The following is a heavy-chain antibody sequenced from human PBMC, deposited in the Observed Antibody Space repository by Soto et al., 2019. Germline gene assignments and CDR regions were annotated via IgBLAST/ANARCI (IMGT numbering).Heavy chain of an antibody. CDR3: ARDFGGYDSGRFRGDF. J-gene: IGHJ6*02. CDR1: GFTFSSYS. D-gene: IGHD5-12*01. Sequence: PGGSLRLSCAASGFTFSSYSMNWVRQAPGKGLEWVSSISSSSSYIYYADSVKGRFTISRDNAKNSLYLQMNSLRAEDTAVYYCARDFGGYDSGRFRGDFRGQGTTVTVSS. V-gene: IGHV3-21*01. CDR2: ISSSSSYI.